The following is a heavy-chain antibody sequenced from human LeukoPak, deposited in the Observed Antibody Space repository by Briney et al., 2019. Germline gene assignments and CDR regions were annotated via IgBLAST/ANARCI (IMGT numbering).Heavy chain of an antibody. J-gene: IGHJ4*02. D-gene: IGHD3-3*01. Sequence: GGSLRLSCAASGFTFSSYAMHWVRQAPGKGLEYVSAISSNGGSTYYANSVKGRFTISRDNSKNTLYLQMGSLRAEDMAVYYCAGDHHPYFWSGSWFDYWGQGTLVTVSS. CDR1: GFTFSSYA. CDR3: AGDHHPYFWSGSWFDY. V-gene: IGHV3-64*01. CDR2: ISSNGGST.